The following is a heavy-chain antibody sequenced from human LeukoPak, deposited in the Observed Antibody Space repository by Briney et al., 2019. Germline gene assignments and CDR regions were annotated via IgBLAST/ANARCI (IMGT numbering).Heavy chain of an antibody. CDR3: ARNLAGHFGGFYFDD. CDR1: GGSFSGYY. CDR2: IYYSGST. V-gene: IGHV4-34*01. D-gene: IGHD2-21*01. Sequence: PSETLSLTCAVYGGSFSGYYWSWIRQPPGKRLEWIGTIYYSGSTYYNPSLKSRVTISVDTSKNQFSLKLSSVTAADTAVYYCARNLAGHFGGFYFDDWGQGTLVPVSS. J-gene: IGHJ4*02.